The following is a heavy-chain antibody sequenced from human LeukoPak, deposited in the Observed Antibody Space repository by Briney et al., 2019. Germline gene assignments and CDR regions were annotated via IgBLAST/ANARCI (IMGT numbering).Heavy chain of an antibody. CDR2: IYYSGST. J-gene: IGHJ6*03. CDR1: GGSISSYY. D-gene: IGHD4-11*01. CDR3: ARTRTTLYYYYYMDV. Sequence: SETLSLTCTVSGGSISSYYWSWIRQPPGKGLEWIGYIYYSGSTNYNPSLKSRVTISVDTSKNQFSLKLSSVTAADTAVYYCARTRTTLYYYYYMDVWGKGTTVTVSS. V-gene: IGHV4-59*01.